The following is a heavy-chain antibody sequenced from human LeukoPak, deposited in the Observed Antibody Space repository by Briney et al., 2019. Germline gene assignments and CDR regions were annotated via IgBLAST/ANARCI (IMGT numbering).Heavy chain of an antibody. J-gene: IGHJ4*02. V-gene: IGHV4-59*08. D-gene: IGHD5-24*01. Sequence: SETLSLTCTVSGDSISSYYWSWIRQPPGKSLEWIAYIYYSGSTNYNPSLKSRVTISVDTSKNQFSLKLTSVTAADTAVYYCARHFGDAYRRSFDFWGQGTLVTVSS. CDR2: IYYSGST. CDR3: ARHFGDAYRRSFDF. CDR1: GDSISSYY.